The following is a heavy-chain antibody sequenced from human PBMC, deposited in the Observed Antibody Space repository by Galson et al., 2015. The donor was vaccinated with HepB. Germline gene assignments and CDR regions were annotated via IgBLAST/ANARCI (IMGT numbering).Heavy chain of an antibody. CDR2: ISGYNGDT. D-gene: IGHD4/OR15-4a*01. V-gene: IGHV1-18*04. J-gene: IGHJ4*02. CDR3: ARDFGGNYSIVF. CDR1: GYTFTSYG. Sequence: VSCKASGYTFTSYGISWVRQAPGQGLEWMGWISGYNGDTKYAQKLQGRVTLTTDTSTSTAYMELKSLNSDDTALYYCARDFGGNYSIVFWGPGTLVTVSS.